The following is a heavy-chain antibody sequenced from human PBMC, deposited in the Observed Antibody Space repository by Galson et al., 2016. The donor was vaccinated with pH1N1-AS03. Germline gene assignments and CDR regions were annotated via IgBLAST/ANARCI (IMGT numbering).Heavy chain of an antibody. CDR1: GFTVSNSY. Sequence: SLRLSCAASGFTVSNSYLSWVRQAPGKGPEWVAFIQYDESYRNYADSVKGRFSISRDISKNTLYLQMNSLRVEDTAMPYCVKESPKEAGDYWGRGTLVTVSS. V-gene: IGHV3-30*02. CDR3: VKESPKEAGDY. CDR2: IQYDESYR. J-gene: IGHJ4*02.